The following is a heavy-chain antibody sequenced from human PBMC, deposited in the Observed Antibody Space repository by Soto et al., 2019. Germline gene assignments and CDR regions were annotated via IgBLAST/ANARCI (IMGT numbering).Heavy chain of an antibody. CDR3: ARHEAYCGGDCYSEGDYFDY. J-gene: IGHJ4*02. Sequence: PSETLSLTCTVSGGSISSSSYYWGWIRQPPGKGLEWIGSIYYSGSTYYNPSLKSRVTISVDKSKNQFSLKLSSVTAADTAVYYCARHEAYCGGDCYSEGDYFDYWGQGTLVTVSS. CDR2: IYYSGST. CDR1: GGSISSSSYY. D-gene: IGHD2-21*02. V-gene: IGHV4-39*01.